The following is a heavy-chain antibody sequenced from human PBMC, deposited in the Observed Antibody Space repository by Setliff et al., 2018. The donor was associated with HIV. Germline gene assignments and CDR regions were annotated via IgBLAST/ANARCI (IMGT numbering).Heavy chain of an antibody. CDR2: INHYGGT. V-gene: IGHV4-28*03. CDR3: ARVSYYYGSGSSLDY. Sequence: SETLSLTCVVSGYSISSNDWWGWIRQSPGKGLEWIGAINHYGGTNYNPSLKSRVTMSVDTSKNQFSLRLSSVTAADTAVYYCARVSYYYGSGSSLDYWGQGTLVTVSS. J-gene: IGHJ4*02. D-gene: IGHD3-10*01. CDR1: GYSISSNDW.